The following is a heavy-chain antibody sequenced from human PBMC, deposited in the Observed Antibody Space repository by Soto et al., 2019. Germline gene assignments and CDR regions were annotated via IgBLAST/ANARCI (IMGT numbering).Heavy chain of an antibody. J-gene: IGHJ4*02. V-gene: IGHV4-34*01. Sequence: QVQLQQWGAGLLKPSETLSLTCAVSGGSFSGYYWSWIRKPPGKGLEWIGEMNDSGSTKYNASLESRVAISVDTSKGHFSLTLTSVTAADTAVYYCASPRWNYIYWGQGTLVAVSS. CDR1: GGSFSGYY. CDR3: ASPRWNYIY. D-gene: IGHD1-7*01. CDR2: MNDSGST.